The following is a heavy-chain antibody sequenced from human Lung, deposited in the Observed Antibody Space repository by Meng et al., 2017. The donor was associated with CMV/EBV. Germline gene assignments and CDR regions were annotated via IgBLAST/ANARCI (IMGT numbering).Heavy chain of an antibody. Sequence: SLKISXAASGFTFSSYAMHWVRQAPGKGLEWVAVISYDGSNKYYADSVKGRFTISRDNSKNTLYLQMNSLRAEDTAVYYCARTPKDIVVVPADSFYFDYWGQGTLVTVSS. CDR1: GFTFSSYA. J-gene: IGHJ4*02. CDR2: ISYDGSNK. V-gene: IGHV3-30-3*01. CDR3: ARTPKDIVVVPADSFYFDY. D-gene: IGHD2-2*01.